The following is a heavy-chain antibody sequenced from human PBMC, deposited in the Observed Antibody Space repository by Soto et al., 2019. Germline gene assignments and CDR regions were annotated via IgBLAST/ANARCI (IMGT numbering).Heavy chain of an antibody. CDR3: AGRPEIHPR. D-gene: IGHD1-26*01. J-gene: IGHJ4*02. CDR1: GGSTSSSDW. CDR2: IHRDGVT. Sequence: QVHLQESGPGLVKPSETLSLTCAISGGSTSSSDWWTWVRQPPGEGLEWIGEIHRDGVTNYNSSLKRRLTISLDHSRNQFSLSLTSVTAADAAVYFCAGRPEIHPRWGQGILVPVSS. V-gene: IGHV4-4*02.